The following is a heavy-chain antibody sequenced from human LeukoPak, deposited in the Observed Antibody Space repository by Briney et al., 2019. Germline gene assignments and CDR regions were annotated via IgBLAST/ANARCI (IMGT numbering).Heavy chain of an antibody. CDR3: ARGGEWLPLGY. V-gene: IGHV4-34*01. Sequence: SETLSLTCAVYGGSFSGYYSSWIRQPPGKGLEWIGEINHSGSTNYNPSLKSRVTISVDTSKNQFSLKLSSVTAADTAVYYCARGGEWLPLGYWGQGTLVTVSS. CDR2: INHSGST. J-gene: IGHJ4*02. CDR1: GGSFSGYY. D-gene: IGHD3-3*01.